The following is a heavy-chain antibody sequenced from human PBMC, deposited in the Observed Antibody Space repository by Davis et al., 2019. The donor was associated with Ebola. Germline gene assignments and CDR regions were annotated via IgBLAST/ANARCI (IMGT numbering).Heavy chain of an antibody. D-gene: IGHD3-10*01. V-gene: IGHV4-34*01. Sequence: MPSETLSLTCAVYGGSFSGYYWSWIRQPPGKGLEWIGEINHSGSTNYNPSLKSRVTISVDTSKNQFSLKLSSVTAADTAVYYCARGRVRVRYYYYGMDVWGQGTTVTVSS. CDR2: INHSGST. CDR3: ARGRVRVRYYYYGMDV. CDR1: GGSFSGYY. J-gene: IGHJ6*02.